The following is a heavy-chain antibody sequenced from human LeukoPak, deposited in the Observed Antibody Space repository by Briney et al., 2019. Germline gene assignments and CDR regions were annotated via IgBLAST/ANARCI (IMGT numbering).Heavy chain of an antibody. CDR1: GVTFSSYE. J-gene: IGHJ4*02. CDR3: ARGDYYGSGSYPH. CDR2: ISSSGSTI. V-gene: IGHV3-48*03. Sequence: PGGSLRLSCAASGVTFSSYEMNWVRQAPGKGLEWVSYISSSGSTIYYADCGKGRFTISRDNAKNSLYLQMNSLRAEDTAVYYCARGDYYGSGSYPHWGQGTLVTVSS. D-gene: IGHD3-10*01.